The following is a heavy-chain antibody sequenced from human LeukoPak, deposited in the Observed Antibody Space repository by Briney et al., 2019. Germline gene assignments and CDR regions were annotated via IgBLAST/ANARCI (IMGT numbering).Heavy chain of an antibody. CDR2: MYHSGST. D-gene: IGHD2-21*02. J-gene: IGHJ4*02. CDR3: ARDLGTAGRPNDY. CDR1: GGSISSNNW. V-gene: IGHV4-4*02. Sequence: SETLSLTCAISGGSISSNNWWSWVRQAPGRGLEWIGEMYHSGSTNYNPSLKSRVTIPIDKSRNQFSLKLTSVTAADTAVYFCARDLGTAGRPNDYWGQGTLVTVSS.